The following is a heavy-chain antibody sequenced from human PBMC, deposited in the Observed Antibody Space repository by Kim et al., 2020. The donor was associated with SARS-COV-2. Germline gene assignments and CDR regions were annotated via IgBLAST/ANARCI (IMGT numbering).Heavy chain of an antibody. CDR3: AKDLSSGYFDY. J-gene: IGHJ4*02. CDR2: T. Sequence: TNNADSGKGRFTISRDNSKNSLYLQMNSLRTGDTALYSCAKDLSSGYFDYWGQGTLVTVSS. D-gene: IGHD3-10*01. V-gene: IGHV3-43*01.